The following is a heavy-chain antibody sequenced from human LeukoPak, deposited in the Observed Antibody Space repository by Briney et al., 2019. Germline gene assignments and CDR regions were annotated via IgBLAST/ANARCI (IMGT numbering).Heavy chain of an antibody. D-gene: IGHD3-10*01. Sequence: SETLSLTCAVYGGSFSGYYWSWIRQPPGKGLEWIGEINHSGSTNYNPSLKSRVTILVDTSKNQFSLKLSSVTAADTAVYYCARDGGSGSYYINWFDPWGQGTLVTVSS. CDR1: GGSFSGYY. CDR2: INHSGST. J-gene: IGHJ5*02. CDR3: ARDGGSGSYYINWFDP. V-gene: IGHV4-34*01.